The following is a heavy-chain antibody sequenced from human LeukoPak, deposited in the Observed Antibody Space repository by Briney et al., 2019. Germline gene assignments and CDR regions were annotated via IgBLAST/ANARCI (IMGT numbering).Heavy chain of an antibody. V-gene: IGHV3-30*02. CDR3: ARRLPDSGSYSPDY. Sequence: PGGSLRLSCAPSGFTFSSFDMHWVRQPPDKGLEWVAFIKFDGSQKYYADSVRGRFTVSRYNSRNMLYLQLDSLRDDDTAVYFCARRLPDSGSYSPDYWGQRTLVTVSS. CDR2: IKFDGSQK. CDR1: GFTFSSFD. J-gene: IGHJ4*02. D-gene: IGHD3-10*01.